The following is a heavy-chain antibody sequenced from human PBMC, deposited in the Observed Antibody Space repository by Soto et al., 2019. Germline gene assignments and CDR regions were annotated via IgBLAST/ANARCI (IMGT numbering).Heavy chain of an antibody. J-gene: IGHJ6*02. Sequence: QVQLVQSGAEVKKPGASVKVSCKASGYTFTDYYIHWVRQAPGQGLEWMGWINPNSGATNYAQKFQGWVTMTRDTSIRTAYIELNRLRSDDTAVYYCARGLKRGGGYHYYGLDVWGQGTTVTVSS. CDR3: ARGLKRGGGYHYYGLDV. CDR2: INPNSGAT. D-gene: IGHD2-15*01. CDR1: GYTFTDYY. V-gene: IGHV1-2*04.